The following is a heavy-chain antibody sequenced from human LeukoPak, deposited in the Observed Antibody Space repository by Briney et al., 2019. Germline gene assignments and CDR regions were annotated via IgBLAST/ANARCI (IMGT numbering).Heavy chain of an antibody. CDR3: ARDNSRAGVLRFLEWPSNFDY. CDR1: GYTFTGYY. D-gene: IGHD3-3*01. J-gene: IGHJ4*02. Sequence: GASXKVSCKASGYTFTGYYMHWVRQAPGQGREWMGRINPNSGGTNYAQKFQGMVTMTRDTSISTAYMELSRLRSDDTAVYYCARDNSRAGVLRFLEWPSNFDYWGQGTLVTVSS. CDR2: INPNSGGT. V-gene: IGHV1-2*06.